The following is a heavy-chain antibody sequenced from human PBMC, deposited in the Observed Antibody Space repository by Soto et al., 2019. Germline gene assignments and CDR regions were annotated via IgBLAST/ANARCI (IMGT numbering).Heavy chain of an antibody. J-gene: IGHJ3*02. CDR3: ARGGGNSERYSSFDS. CDR2: INSDGSTT. V-gene: IGHV3-74*01. D-gene: IGHD1-1*01. Sequence: VGSLTLSCASTVFTFSTYWVHCVRQAPGKGLVWDSRINSDGSTTNYADSVKGRFTISRDNAKNTLYLQMNSLRAEDTAVYYCARGGGNSERYSSFDSLGQGTMVIVS. CDR1: VFTFSTYW.